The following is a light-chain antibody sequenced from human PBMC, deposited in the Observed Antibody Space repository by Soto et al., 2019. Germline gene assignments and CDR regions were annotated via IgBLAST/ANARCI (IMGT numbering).Light chain of an antibody. CDR2: DVN. J-gene: IGLJ2*01. Sequence: QSALTQPRSVSGSLAQSVTISCTGTSSDVGNYNYVSWYQQHPGKVPKLMIYDVNKRPSGVPDRFSGSKSGNTASLTVSGLQAADEAYYFCSSYAPSDVIFGGGTKLTVL. CDR1: SSDVGNYNY. CDR3: SSYAPSDVI. V-gene: IGLV2-11*01.